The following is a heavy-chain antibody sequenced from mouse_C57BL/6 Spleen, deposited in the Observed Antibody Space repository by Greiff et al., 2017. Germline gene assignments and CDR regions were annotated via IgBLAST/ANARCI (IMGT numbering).Heavy chain of an antibody. V-gene: IGHV2-3*01. Sequence: VKVVESGPGLVAPSQSLSITCTVSGFSLTSYGVSWVRQPPGKGLEWLGVIWGDGSTNYHSALISRLSISKDNSKSQVFLKLNSLQTDDTATYYCAKPEKDGNYGFAYWGQGTLVTVSA. CDR3: AKPEKDGNYGFAY. D-gene: IGHD2-1*01. J-gene: IGHJ3*01. CDR1: GFSLTSYG. CDR2: IWGDGST.